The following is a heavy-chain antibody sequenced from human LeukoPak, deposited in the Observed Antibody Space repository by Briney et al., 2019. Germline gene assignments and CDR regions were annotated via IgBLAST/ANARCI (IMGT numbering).Heavy chain of an antibody. CDR3: ARDLSQWLVYFKGYMDV. V-gene: IGHV3-30*19. J-gene: IGHJ6*03. D-gene: IGHD6-19*01. CDR1: GFTFNNYA. Sequence: GGSLRLSCAASGFTFNNYAMHWVRQAPGKGLEWVAVISYDGSNKYYADSVKGRFTISRDNSKNTLYLQMNSLRAEDTAVYYCARDLSQWLVYFKGYMDVWGKGTTVTVSS. CDR2: ISYDGSNK.